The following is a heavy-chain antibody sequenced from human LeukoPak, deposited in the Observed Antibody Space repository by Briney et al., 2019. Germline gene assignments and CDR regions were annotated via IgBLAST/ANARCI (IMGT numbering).Heavy chain of an antibody. CDR3: ARHQTGSFSPFDY. J-gene: IGHJ4*02. V-gene: IGHV4-61*05. Sequence: PPETLSLTCTVSGGSISSSSYYWSWIRQPPGKGLEWIGYGYYGGSTNYNPSLKSRVTISVGTSKNQFSLKLSSVTAADTAVHYCARHQTGSFSPFDYWGQGTLVTVSS. CDR2: GYYGGST. CDR1: GGSISSSSYY. D-gene: IGHD1-1*01.